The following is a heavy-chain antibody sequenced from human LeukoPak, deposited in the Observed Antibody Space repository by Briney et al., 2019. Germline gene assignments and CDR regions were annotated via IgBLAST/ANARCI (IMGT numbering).Heavy chain of an antibody. CDR2: INHSGST. CDR3: ARALFGRYGMDV. D-gene: IGHD3-10*01. CDR1: GGSFSGYY. J-gene: IGHJ6*02. Sequence: PSETLSLTCAVYGGSFSGYYWSWIRQPPGKGLEWIGEINHSGSTNYNPSLKSRVTISVDTSKNQFSLKLSPVTAADTAVYYCARALFGRYGMDVWGQGTTVTVSS. V-gene: IGHV4-34*01.